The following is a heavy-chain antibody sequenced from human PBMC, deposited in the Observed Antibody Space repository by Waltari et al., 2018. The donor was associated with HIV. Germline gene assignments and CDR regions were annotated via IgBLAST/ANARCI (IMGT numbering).Heavy chain of an antibody. Sequence: QVQLVQSGAEVKKPGASVKVPCKASGYTFTSYAMHWVRQAPGQRPGWMGWINAGNGNTKYSQKFQGRVTITRDTSASTAYMELSSLRSEDTAVYYCARTPGGCSGGSCYSRGYAFDIWGQGTMVTVSS. J-gene: IGHJ3*02. V-gene: IGHV1-3*01. CDR2: INAGNGNT. D-gene: IGHD2-15*01. CDR1: GYTFTSYA. CDR3: ARTPGGCSGGSCYSRGYAFDI.